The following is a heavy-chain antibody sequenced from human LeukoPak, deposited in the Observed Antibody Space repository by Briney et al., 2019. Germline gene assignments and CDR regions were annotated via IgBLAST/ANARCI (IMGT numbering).Heavy chain of an antibody. CDR2: ISAYNGNT. CDR3: ARVPVGYCSSTSCYASIQPSHEFDY. J-gene: IGHJ4*02. Sequence: ASVKVSCKASGYTFTSYGISWVRQPPGQGLEWMGWISAYNGNTNYAQKLQGRVTMTTDTSTSTAYMELRSLRSDDTAVYYCARVPVGYCSSTSCYASIQPSHEFDYWGQGTLVTVSS. CDR1: GYTFTSYG. V-gene: IGHV1-18*04. D-gene: IGHD2-2*01.